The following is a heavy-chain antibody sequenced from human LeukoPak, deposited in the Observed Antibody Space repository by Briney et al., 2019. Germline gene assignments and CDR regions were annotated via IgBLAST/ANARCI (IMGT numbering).Heavy chain of an antibody. CDR3: ARSLYGNSAVFDF. V-gene: IGHV3-9*01. D-gene: IGHD2-8*01. CDR2: ISWNSGTI. Sequence: GGSLRLSCAASGFTFDDHAMHWVRQAPGKGLEWVSGISWNSGTIGYADSVKGRFTISRDNAKNSLYLQMNSLRPEDTPLYYWARSLYGNSAVFDFWGQGTLVNGSS. CDR1: GFTFDDHA. J-gene: IGHJ4*02.